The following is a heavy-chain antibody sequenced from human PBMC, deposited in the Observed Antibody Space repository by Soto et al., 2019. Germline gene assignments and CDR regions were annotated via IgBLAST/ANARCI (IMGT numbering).Heavy chain of an antibody. Sequence: EVQLLESGGGLVQPGGSLRLSCAASGFTFSSHAMSWVRQAPRKGPEWVSGVSESGGDTYYADSVKGRFITSRDNSKNTLYLQMNSLRAEDTAVYYCAKVSWSTGSLGDFWGQGTLVTVSS. CDR2: VSESGGDT. V-gene: IGHV3-23*01. D-gene: IGHD1-26*01. CDR3: AKVSWSTGSLGDF. CDR1: GFTFSSHA. J-gene: IGHJ4*02.